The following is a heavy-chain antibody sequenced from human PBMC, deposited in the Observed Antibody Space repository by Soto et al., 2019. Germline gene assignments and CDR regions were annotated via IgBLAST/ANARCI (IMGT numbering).Heavy chain of an antibody. J-gene: IGHJ4*02. CDR3: AANSATHDY. V-gene: IGHV3-23*01. CDR1: GFSFSTFG. CDR2: ISAGGSDT. Sequence: GGSLRLSCAASGFSFSTFGMSWVRQAPGKGLEWLSGISAGGSDTYYADSVKGRFTISRDNSKNTLYLQMSSLRGDDTAVYYCAANSATHDYWGQGALVTVSS.